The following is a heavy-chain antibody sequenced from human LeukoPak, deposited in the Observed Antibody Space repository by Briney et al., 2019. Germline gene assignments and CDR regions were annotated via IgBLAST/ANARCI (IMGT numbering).Heavy chain of an antibody. Sequence: SQTLSLTCGISGDSVSSHSVTWNWIRQSPSRGLEWLGRTYFRSRWYNDYAVSVNSRITINPDTSKNQFSLHLNSVTPEDTAVYYCARGVNWFDPWGQGTLVTVSS. CDR1: GDSVSSHSVT. J-gene: IGHJ5*02. V-gene: IGHV6-1*01. CDR2: TYFRSRWYN. CDR3: ARGVNWFDP.